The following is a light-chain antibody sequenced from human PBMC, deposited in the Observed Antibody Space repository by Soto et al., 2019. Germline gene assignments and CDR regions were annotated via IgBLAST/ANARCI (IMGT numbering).Light chain of an antibody. V-gene: IGKV1-5*01. J-gene: IGKJ1*01. CDR3: QQYNSYPWT. CDR1: QSISSW. Sequence: DIQMTQSPSTLSASVGDRVTITCRASQSISSWLAWYQQQPGKAPKLLIYDASSLESRVPSRFSGSGSGTEFTLTISSLQPDDFATYYCQQYNSYPWTFGQGTKVEIK. CDR2: DAS.